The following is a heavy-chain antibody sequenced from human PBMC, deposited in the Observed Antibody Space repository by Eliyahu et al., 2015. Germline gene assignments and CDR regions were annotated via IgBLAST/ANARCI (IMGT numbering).Heavy chain of an antibody. CDR2: INPNSGGT. D-gene: IGHD3-10*01. CDR1: GYTFTGYY. V-gene: IGHV1-2*02. Sequence: QVQLVQSGAEVKKPGVSVKVSCKTSGYTFTGYYLHXVRQAPGQGPEWMGWINPNSGGTNYAQKFQGRVTMTRDTSISTAYMELSRLRSDDTAVYYCARDTNRFGEFHRFGYWGQGTLVTVSS. CDR3: ARDTNRFGEFHRFGY. J-gene: IGHJ4*02.